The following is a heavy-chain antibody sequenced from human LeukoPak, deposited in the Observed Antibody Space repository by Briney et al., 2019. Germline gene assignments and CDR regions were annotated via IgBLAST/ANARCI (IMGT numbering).Heavy chain of an antibody. J-gene: IGHJ5*02. CDR2: IYYSGST. Sequence: PSETLSLTCTVSSGSISSYYWSWIRQPPGKGLGWIGYIYYSGSTNYNPSLKSRVTISVDTSKKQFSLKLSSVTAADTAVYYCARGQFSQKDIVVVPAAISGFDPWGQGTLVTVSS. CDR3: ARGQFSQKDIVVVPAAISGFDP. V-gene: IGHV4-59*12. D-gene: IGHD2-2*01. CDR1: SGSISSYY.